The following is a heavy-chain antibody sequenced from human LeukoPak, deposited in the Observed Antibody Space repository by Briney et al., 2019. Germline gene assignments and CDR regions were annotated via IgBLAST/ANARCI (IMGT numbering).Heavy chain of an antibody. CDR1: GFTFSSYA. V-gene: IGHV3-30-3*01. J-gene: IGHJ4*02. CDR3: ARAPYGDYDLDY. D-gene: IGHD4-17*01. Sequence: GGSLRLSCAASGFTFSSYAMHWVRQAPGKGLEWVAVISYDGSNKYYADSVKGRFTISRDNSKNTLYLQMNSLRAEDTAVYYCARAPYGDYDLDYWGQGTLVTVSS. CDR2: ISYDGSNK.